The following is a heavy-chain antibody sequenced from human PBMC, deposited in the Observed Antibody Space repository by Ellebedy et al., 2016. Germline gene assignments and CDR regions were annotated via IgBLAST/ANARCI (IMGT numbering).Heavy chain of an antibody. D-gene: IGHD3-10*01. V-gene: IGHV4-59*01. J-gene: IGHJ5*02. CDR3: ARGNDYYGSGSYYNNWFDP. CDR1: GGSISSYY. Sequence: SETLSLXCTVSGGSISSYYWSWIRQPPGKGLEWIGYIYYSGSTNYNPSLKSRVTISVDTSKNQFSLKLSSVTAADTAVYYCARGNDYYGSGSYYNNWFDPWGQGTLVTVSS. CDR2: IYYSGST.